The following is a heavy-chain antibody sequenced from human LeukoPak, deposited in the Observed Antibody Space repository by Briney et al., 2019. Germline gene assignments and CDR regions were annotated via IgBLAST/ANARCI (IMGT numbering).Heavy chain of an antibody. V-gene: IGHV4-59*02. CDR3: ARAQEDPYFDY. CDR2: IYYSGNT. Sequence: PSETLSLTCTVSGASVSSYYWSWIRQPPGKGLEWIGYIYYSGNTNYNPSLDSRATLSVDTSKNQFSLKLSSVTAADTAVYYCARAQEDPYFDYWDQGTLVTVSS. CDR1: GASVSSYY. J-gene: IGHJ4*02.